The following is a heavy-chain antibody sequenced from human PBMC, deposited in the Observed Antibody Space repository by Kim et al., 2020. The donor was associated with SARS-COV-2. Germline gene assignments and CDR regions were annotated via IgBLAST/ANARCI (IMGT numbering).Heavy chain of an antibody. CDR3: AKGQAGDEFDY. Sequence: GGSLRLSCAASGFTFDDYAMHWVRQAPGKGLEWVSGISWNSGSIGYADSVKGRFTISRDNAKNSLYLQMNSLRAEDTALYYCAKGQAGDEFDYWGQGTLVTVSS. CDR1: GFTFDDYA. D-gene: IGHD3-16*01. V-gene: IGHV3-9*01. J-gene: IGHJ4*02. CDR2: ISWNSGSI.